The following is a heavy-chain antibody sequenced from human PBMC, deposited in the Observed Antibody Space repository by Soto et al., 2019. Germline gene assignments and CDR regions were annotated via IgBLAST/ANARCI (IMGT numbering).Heavy chain of an antibody. CDR2: IFYSGST. CDR3: AREGSYSAYNFAHGIQLWSFDF. D-gene: IGHD5-12*01. CDR1: GGSFSGYY. V-gene: IGHV4-34*11. Sequence: PSDTLSLTCAVYGGSFSGYYWSWIRQPPGKGLEWIGGIFYSGSTSFNPSLESRVAMSVDTSKNHFSLNLSSVTAADMAVYYCAREGSYSAYNFAHGIQLWSFDFWGQGALVTVSS. J-gene: IGHJ4*02.